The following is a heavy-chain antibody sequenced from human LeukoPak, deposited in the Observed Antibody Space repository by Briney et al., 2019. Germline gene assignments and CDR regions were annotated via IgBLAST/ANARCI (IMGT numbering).Heavy chain of an antibody. CDR2: INSDGSST. V-gene: IGHV3-74*01. J-gene: IGHJ4*02. Sequence: GGSLRLSCAASGFTFSSYWMHWVRQAPGKGLVWVSRINSDGSSTSYADSVKGRFTISRDNAKNTLYLQMNSLRAEDTAVYYCARGEGLFDIVVVPAATYFDYWGQGTLVTVSS. CDR1: GFTFSSYW. CDR3: ARGEGLFDIVVVPAATYFDY. D-gene: IGHD2-2*01.